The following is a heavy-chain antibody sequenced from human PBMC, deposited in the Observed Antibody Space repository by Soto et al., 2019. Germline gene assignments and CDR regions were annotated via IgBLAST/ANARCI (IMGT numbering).Heavy chain of an antibody. Sequence: QVQLQESGPGLVKPSETLSLTCTVSGASISSYYWSWVRQPPGKGLEWIGYIYYNGNTNYNPSLKSRVTMLVDTSENQFSLKVTSVTAADTAVYYCARGRGGGPWGLDYWGQGTLLTVSS. CDR3: ARGRGGGPWGLDY. V-gene: IGHV4-59*01. D-gene: IGHD3-16*01. CDR2: IYYNGNT. J-gene: IGHJ4*02. CDR1: GASISSYY.